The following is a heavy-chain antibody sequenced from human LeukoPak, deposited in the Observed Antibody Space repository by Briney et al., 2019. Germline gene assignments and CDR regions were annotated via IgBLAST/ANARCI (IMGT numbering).Heavy chain of an antibody. CDR1: GGSISSSSYY. Sequence: SETLSLTCTVSGGSISSSSYYWGWIRQPPGKGLKWIGSIYYSGSTYYNPSLKSRVTISVDTSKNQFSLKLNSVTAADTAVYYCARFRRGGFDYWGQGTLVTVSS. CDR2: IYYSGST. D-gene: IGHD3-16*01. CDR3: ARFRRGGFDY. J-gene: IGHJ4*02. V-gene: IGHV4-39*07.